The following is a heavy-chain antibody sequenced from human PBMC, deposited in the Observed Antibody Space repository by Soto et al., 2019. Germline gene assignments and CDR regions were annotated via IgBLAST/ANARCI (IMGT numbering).Heavy chain of an antibody. CDR1: GFTFSSYA. CDR3: ANGMDV. Sequence: QVQLVESGGGVVQPGRSLRLSCAASGFTFSSYAMHWVRQAPGKGLEWVAVISYDGSNKYYADSVKGRFTISRDNSKNTLYLQMNSLRAEDTAVYYCANGMDVWGQGTTVTVS. J-gene: IGHJ6*02. V-gene: IGHV3-30-3*01. CDR2: ISYDGSNK.